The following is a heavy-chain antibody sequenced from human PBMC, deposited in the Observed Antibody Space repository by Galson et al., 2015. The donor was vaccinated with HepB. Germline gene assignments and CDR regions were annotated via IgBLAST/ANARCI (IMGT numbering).Heavy chain of an antibody. CDR2: IYHSGST. CDR1: GGSFSGYY. Sequence: TLSLTCAVSGGSFSGYYWSWIRQHPGKSLEWIGYIYHSGSTYYNPSLKSRVTISVDTSKNQFSLKLSSVTAADTAVYYCARNYGDWGQGTLVTVSS. V-gene: IGHV4-31*11. CDR3: ARNYGD. D-gene: IGHD4-17*01. J-gene: IGHJ4*02.